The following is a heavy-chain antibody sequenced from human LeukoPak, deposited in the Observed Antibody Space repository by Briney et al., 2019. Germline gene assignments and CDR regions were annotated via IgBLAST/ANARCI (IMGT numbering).Heavy chain of an antibody. CDR1: GFTFDDYA. CDR2: ISWDGGST. CDR3: AKDGGSYYSYMDV. D-gene: IGHD1-26*01. J-gene: IGHJ6*03. Sequence: RSGGSLRLSCAASGFTFDDYAMHWVRQAPGKGLEWVSLISWDGGSTHYADSVKGRFTISRDDRKNSLYLQMNSLRAEDTALYYCAKDGGSYYSYMDVWGKGTTVTVSS. V-gene: IGHV3-43D*03.